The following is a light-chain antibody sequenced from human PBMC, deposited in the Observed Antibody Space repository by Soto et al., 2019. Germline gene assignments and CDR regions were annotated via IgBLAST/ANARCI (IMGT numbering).Light chain of an antibody. CDR3: QQSFTSPTT. CDR1: QSIGKH. J-gene: IGKJ5*01. V-gene: IGKV1-39*01. CDR2: GAS. Sequence: DIQMTQSPSALSAVVGDRVTITCRASQSIGKHLNWYQQKPGKASKFLIYGASTLQSGVPSRFTGSGSGTDFTLTVNSLQAEDFATYYCQQSFTSPTTFGQGTRLEI.